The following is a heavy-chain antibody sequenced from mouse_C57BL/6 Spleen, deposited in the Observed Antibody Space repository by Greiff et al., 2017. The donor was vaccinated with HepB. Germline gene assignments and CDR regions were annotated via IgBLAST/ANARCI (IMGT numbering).Heavy chain of an antibody. V-gene: IGHV3-6*01. J-gene: IGHJ4*01. CDR3: AREAYDGYLYAMDY. D-gene: IGHD2-3*01. CDR2: ISYDGSN. CDR1: GYSITSGYY. Sequence: EVKVEESGPGLVKPSQSLSLTCSVTGYSITSGYYWNWIRQFPGNKLEWMGYISYDGSNNYNPSLKNRISITRDTSKNQFFLKLNSVTTEDTATYYCAREAYDGYLYAMDYWGQGTSVTVSS.